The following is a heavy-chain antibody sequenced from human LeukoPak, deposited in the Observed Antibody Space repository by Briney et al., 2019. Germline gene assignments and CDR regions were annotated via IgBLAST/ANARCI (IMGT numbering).Heavy chain of an antibody. D-gene: IGHD5-12*01. CDR3: ARGRSTGYPYYFEY. V-gene: IGHV1-8*03. J-gene: IGHJ4*02. CDR2: MIPNSGST. Sequence: GASVTVSCTASGYTFTIYDINWVRQAAGQGREGMGWMIPNSGSTGYAQNFQGRVTITRNTSISTAYMELSGLRSEDTAVYYCARGRSTGYPYYFEYWGPGTLVTVSS. CDR1: GYTFTIYD.